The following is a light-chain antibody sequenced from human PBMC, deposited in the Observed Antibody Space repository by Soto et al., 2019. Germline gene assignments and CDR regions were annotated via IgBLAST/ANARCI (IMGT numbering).Light chain of an antibody. CDR3: SSYTDSSNYV. CDR1: SSDVGSYYF. CDR2: DVT. V-gene: IGLV2-11*01. Sequence: QSVLTQPRSVSGSPGQSVTISCTGTSSDVGSYYFVSWYQQHPGKAPKIIIYDVTKRPSGVPDRFSGSKSGNTASLTISGLQAEDEADYYCSSYTDSSNYVFGTGTKVTVL. J-gene: IGLJ1*01.